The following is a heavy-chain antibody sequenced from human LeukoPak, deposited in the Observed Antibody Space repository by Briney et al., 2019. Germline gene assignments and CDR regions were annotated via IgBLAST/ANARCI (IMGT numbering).Heavy chain of an antibody. CDR1: GLTLCSNY. CDR2: IYSGGTT. V-gene: IGHV3-66*01. J-gene: IGHJ4*02. CDR3: ARSLNWSPDY. Sequence: GGSLRLSCAGSGLTLCSNYIHWVRQAPGEGLDWVSLIYSGGTTYYADSVMGRFTISRDNSENTMYLQMNSLRAEDTAVYYCARSLNWSPDYWGQGTLVTVSS. D-gene: IGHD1-20*01.